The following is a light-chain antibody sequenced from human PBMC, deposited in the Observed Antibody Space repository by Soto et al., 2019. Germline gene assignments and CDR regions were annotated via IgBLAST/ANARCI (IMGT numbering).Light chain of an antibody. CDR3: QQSYNSPFN. J-gene: IGKJ3*01. CDR1: QSISYW. V-gene: IGKV1-39*01. CDR2: AAS. Sequence: DIQMTQAPSTLSASVGDRVTITCRASQSISYWLAWYQQKPGKAPKLLINAASTLRSGVPSRFSGSGSGTDFTLTIDSLQPEDFATYYCQQSYNSPFNFGPGTKVDIK.